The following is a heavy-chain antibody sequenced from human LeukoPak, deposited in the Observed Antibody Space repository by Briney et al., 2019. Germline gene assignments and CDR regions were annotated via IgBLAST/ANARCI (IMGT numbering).Heavy chain of an antibody. D-gene: IGHD2-2*02. Sequence: SETLSLTCSVSGGSISSYYWSWIRQPPGKGLEWIGYIYYSGCTNYNPSLKSRVTISVDTSKNQFSLKLSSVTAADTAVYYCARRERYCSSTSCYSYFDYWGQGTLVTVSS. CDR2: IYYSGCT. V-gene: IGHV4-59*01. CDR3: ARRERYCSSTSCYSYFDY. J-gene: IGHJ4*02. CDR1: GGSISSYY.